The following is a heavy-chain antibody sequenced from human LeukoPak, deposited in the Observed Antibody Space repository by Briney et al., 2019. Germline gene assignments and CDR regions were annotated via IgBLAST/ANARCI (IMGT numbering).Heavy chain of an antibody. V-gene: IGHV4-61*02. D-gene: IGHD3-10*01. CDR3: ARPTSGSYSYAFDI. CDR1: GGSISSGSYY. Sequence: SQTLSLTCTVSGGSISSGSYYWSWIRQPAGKGLEWIGRIYTSGSTNYNPSLNSRVTISVDTSKNQVSLKLTSVTAADTAVYYCARPTSGSYSYAFDIWGQGTMVTVSS. J-gene: IGHJ3*02. CDR2: IYTSGST.